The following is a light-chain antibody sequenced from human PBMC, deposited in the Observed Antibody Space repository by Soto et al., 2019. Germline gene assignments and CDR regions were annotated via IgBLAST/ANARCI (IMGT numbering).Light chain of an antibody. CDR2: WAS. Sequence: DIVMTQSPDSLAVSLGERATINCKSSQSVLYSSNNKNYLAWYQQKPGQPPKLLIYWASTRESGVPDRFSGSGSWTEFTLTISSLQAEDVAVYYCQQYYSTPPTFGQGTKVEIK. CDR3: QQYYSTPPT. V-gene: IGKV4-1*01. J-gene: IGKJ1*01. CDR1: QSVLYSSNNKNY.